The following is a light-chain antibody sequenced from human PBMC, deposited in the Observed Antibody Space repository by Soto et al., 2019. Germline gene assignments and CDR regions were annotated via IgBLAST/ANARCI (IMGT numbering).Light chain of an antibody. CDR2: DAS. V-gene: IGKV3-15*01. J-gene: IGKJ4*01. CDR1: HDVSSR. CDR3: QHYTNSPLT. Sequence: EIVMTQSPVTLSVSPGERATLSCRASHDVSSRLAWYQQKPGQAPRLLIYDASTRATGLPARFSGSGSGTEFTLTISSLQSEDFAVYYCQHYTNSPLTFGGGTKVEIK.